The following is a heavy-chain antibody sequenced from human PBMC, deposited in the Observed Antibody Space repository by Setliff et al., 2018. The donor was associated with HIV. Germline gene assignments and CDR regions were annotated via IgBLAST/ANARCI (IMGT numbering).Heavy chain of an antibody. CDR2: ITAYNGNT. Sequence: ASVKVSCKASGYTFTSYGISWVRQAPGPGLEWMGWITAYNGNTKYAQKVQGRVTMTTDTSTSTAYMELRSLRSDDTAVYYCARGTTPLGWFDPWGQGTLVTVSS. D-gene: IGHD2-2*01. V-gene: IGHV1-18*01. J-gene: IGHJ5*02. CDR1: GYTFTSYG. CDR3: ARGTTPLGWFDP.